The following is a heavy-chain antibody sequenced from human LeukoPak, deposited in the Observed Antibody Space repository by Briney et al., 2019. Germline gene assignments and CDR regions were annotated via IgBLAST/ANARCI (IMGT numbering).Heavy chain of an antibody. CDR3: AKDREGLSSGYDLEYFDY. J-gene: IGHJ4*02. V-gene: IGHV3-23*01. CDR2: ISGGGGTT. D-gene: IGHD5-12*01. CDR1: GFTFSSYA. Sequence: GGSQRLSCAASGFTFSSYAMNWVRQAPGKGLEWVSAISGGGGTTYYADSVKGRFTISRDNSKNTLFLQMNSLRAEDTAVYYCAKDREGLSSGYDLEYFDYWGQGTLVTVSS.